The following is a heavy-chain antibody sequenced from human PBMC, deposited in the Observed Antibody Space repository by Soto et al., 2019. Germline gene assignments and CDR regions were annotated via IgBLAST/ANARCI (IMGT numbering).Heavy chain of an antibody. Sequence: QVQLVQSGAEVKKPGASVKVSCKASGYTFTSYGISWVRQAPGQGLEWMGWISAYNGNTNYAQKLQGRVTMTTDTSTSTAYMELRSLRSDDTAVYYCARRRTSSTSLKNYYYYGMDVWGQGTTVTVSS. CDR1: GYTFTSYG. V-gene: IGHV1-18*04. CDR2: ISAYNGNT. CDR3: ARRRTSSTSLKNYYYYGMDV. J-gene: IGHJ6*02. D-gene: IGHD2-2*01.